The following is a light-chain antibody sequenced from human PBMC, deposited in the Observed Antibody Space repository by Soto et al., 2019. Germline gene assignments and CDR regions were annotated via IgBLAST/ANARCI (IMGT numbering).Light chain of an antibody. Sequence: DIQMTQSPSSLSASIGDRVTVSCRASQSMRSYLNWYQQKPGKAPNLLIYVASTLQSGVPSRFSGSGSGTDFTLTISSLQPEDFATYFCQQLNSYPITFGQGTRLEIK. CDR2: VAS. CDR1: QSMRSY. CDR3: QQLNSYPIT. V-gene: IGKV1-9*01. J-gene: IGKJ5*01.